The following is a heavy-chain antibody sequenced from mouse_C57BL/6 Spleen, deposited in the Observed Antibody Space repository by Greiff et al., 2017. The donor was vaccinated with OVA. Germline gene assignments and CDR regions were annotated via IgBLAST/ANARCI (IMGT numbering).Heavy chain of an antibody. D-gene: IGHD2-4*01. V-gene: IGHV5-9-1*02. Sequence: EVQGVESGEGLVKPGGSLKLSCAASGFTFSSYAMSWVRQTPEKRLEWVAYISSGGDYIYYADTVKGRFTISRDNARNTLYLQMSSLKSEDTAMYYCTSLIYYDYGFAYWGQGTLVTVSA. CDR1: GFTFSSYA. CDR2: ISSGGDYI. J-gene: IGHJ3*01. CDR3: TSLIYYDYGFAY.